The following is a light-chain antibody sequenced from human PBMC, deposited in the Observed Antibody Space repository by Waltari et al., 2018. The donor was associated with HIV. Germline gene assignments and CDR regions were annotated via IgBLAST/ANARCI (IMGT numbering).Light chain of an antibody. J-gene: IGKJ2*01. CDR3: QQYSHWPLMYN. CDR1: QTISSN. CDR2: AAS. V-gene: IGKV3-15*01. Sequence: EIVMTQSPATLSVSPGERATLSCRASQTISSNLAWYQHKPGQSPRILIYAASTRATGIPARFSASGSGTEFTLTISSLQSEDFAVYYCQQYSHWPLMYNFGQGTKLEIK.